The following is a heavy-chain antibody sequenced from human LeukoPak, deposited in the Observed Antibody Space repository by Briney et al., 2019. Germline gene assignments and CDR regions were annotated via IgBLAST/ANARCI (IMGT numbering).Heavy chain of an antibody. CDR1: GGSISSSSYY. D-gene: IGHD4-17*01. CDR3: ARTDDYGDYVGSYYMDV. V-gene: IGHV4-61*01. Sequence: PSETLSLTCTVSGGSISSSSYYWSWIRQPPGKGLEWIGYIYYSGSTNYNPSLKSRVTISVDTSKNQFSLKLSSVTAADTAVYYCARTDDYGDYVGSYYMDVWGKGTTVTISS. CDR2: IYYSGST. J-gene: IGHJ6*03.